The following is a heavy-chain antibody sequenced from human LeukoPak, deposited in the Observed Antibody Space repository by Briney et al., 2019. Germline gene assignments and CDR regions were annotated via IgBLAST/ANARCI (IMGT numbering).Heavy chain of an antibody. Sequence: SQTLSLTCAISGDSVSSNSASWNWIRQPPSRGLEWLGRTYYRSKWYYDYTLSVKSRIIINPDTSKNQFSLHLNSVTPEDTAVYYCARESDRIGFDFDYWGQGTLVTVSS. V-gene: IGHV6-1*01. CDR1: GDSVSSNSAS. D-gene: IGHD6-19*01. CDR3: ARESDRIGFDFDY. CDR2: TYYRSKWYY. J-gene: IGHJ4*02.